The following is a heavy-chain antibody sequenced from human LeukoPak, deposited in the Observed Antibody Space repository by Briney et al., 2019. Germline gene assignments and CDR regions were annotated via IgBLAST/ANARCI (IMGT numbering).Heavy chain of an antibody. CDR1: GGSISSSNYY. D-gene: IGHD6-6*01. V-gene: IGHV4-39*01. J-gene: IGHJ6*02. CDR3: ARSDSSSSLVLGSYYGMDV. Sequence: SETLSLTCTVSGGSISSSNYYWVWIRQSPGKGLEWIGTIYYSGSTYYNPPLKSRVTISVDTSKNQFSLQLNSVTAADTAVYYCARSDSSSSLVLGSYYGMDVWGQGTTVTVSS. CDR2: IYYSGST.